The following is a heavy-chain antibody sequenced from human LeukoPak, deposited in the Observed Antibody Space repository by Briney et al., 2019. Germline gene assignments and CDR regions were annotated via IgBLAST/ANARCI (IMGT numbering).Heavy chain of an antibody. D-gene: IGHD6-13*01. CDR2: IYYSGST. CDR1: GGSISSYY. V-gene: IGHV4-59*08. J-gene: IGHJ4*02. CDR3: ARVANAGTPAHIDY. Sequence: PSETLSLTCTVSGGSISSYYWSWIRQPPGKGLEWIGYIYYSGSTNYNPSLKSRVTISVDTSKNQFSLKLSSVTAADTAVYYCARVANAGTPAHIDYWGQGTLVTVSS.